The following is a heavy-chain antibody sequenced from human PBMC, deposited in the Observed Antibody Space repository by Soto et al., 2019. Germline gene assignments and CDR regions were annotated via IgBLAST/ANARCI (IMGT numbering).Heavy chain of an antibody. J-gene: IGHJ6*02. CDR3: ARVFWVVPAARSLLAF. V-gene: IGHV3-33*01. Sequence: GGSLRLSCAASGFTFSSYGMHWVRQAPGKGLEWVAVIWYDGSNKYYADSVKGRFTISRDNSKNTLYLQMNSLRAEDTGVYYWARVFWVVPAARSLLAFCGQGSSVPGSS. CDR1: GFTFSSYG. D-gene: IGHD2-2*01. CDR2: IWYDGSNK.